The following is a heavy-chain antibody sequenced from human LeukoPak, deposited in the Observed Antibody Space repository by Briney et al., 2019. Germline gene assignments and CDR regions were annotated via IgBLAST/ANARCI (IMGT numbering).Heavy chain of an antibody. CDR2: TSSGGTHI. D-gene: IGHD2-21*01. Sequence: GGSLRLSCARSGFTFSSYTMNWVRHAPGEGLEWVSSTSSGGTHIYYAASVTGRFIISRVHGKMSLYPQMDSLRGDGTAVHYCTRIGCAGGNCPKAGRALGGYWGQGILVTVSS. V-gene: IGHV3-21*01. CDR3: TRIGCAGGNCPKAGRALGGY. J-gene: IGHJ4*02. CDR1: GFTFSSYT.